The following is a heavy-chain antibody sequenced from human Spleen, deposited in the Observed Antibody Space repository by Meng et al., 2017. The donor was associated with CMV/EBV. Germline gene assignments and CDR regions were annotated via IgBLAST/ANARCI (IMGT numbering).Heavy chain of an antibody. V-gene: IGHV3-48*04. D-gene: IGHD1-1*01. Sequence: GGSLRLSCAASGFTFSSYSMNWVRQAPGKGLEWVSYISSSSSTIYYADSVKGRFTISRDNAKNSLYLQMNSLRAEDTAVYYCARDRLERRKQNYYGMDVWGQGTTVTVSS. CDR3: ARDRLERRKQNYYGMDV. CDR2: ISSSSSTI. J-gene: IGHJ6*02. CDR1: GFTFSSYS.